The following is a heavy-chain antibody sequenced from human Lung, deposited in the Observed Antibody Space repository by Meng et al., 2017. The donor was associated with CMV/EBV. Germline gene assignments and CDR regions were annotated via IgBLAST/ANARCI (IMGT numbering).Heavy chain of an antibody. Sequence: QVQLQESGPGLVKPSQPLSLTCTVSGGSISSGDYSWSWIRQPPGKGLEWIGYIYYTGSTYYNPSLKSRVIISVDTSKNQFSLKLNSVTAADTAVYYCARVGGCSGGGCYHRLFDYWGQGTLVTVSS. CDR3: ARVGGCSGGGCYHRLFDY. D-gene: IGHD2-15*01. CDR1: GGSISSGDYS. CDR2: IYYTGST. J-gene: IGHJ4*02. V-gene: IGHV4-30-4*01.